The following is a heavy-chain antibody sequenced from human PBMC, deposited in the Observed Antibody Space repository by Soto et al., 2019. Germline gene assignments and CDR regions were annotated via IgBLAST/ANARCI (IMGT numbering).Heavy chain of an antibody. Sequence: PSETLSLTCEVSGVSVSNRTHYWTWIRQPPGKGLEWIGFLYYGGTNYNPSLKSRLTIALDTSKNHISLNLISVTAADTDVYYCVRALTLTARPDDNYYYYALDVWGQGTTVTVSS. D-gene: IGHD2-2*01. CDR2: LYYGGT. CDR3: VRALTLTARPDDNYYYYALDV. CDR1: GVSVSNRTHY. J-gene: IGHJ6*02. V-gene: IGHV4-61*01.